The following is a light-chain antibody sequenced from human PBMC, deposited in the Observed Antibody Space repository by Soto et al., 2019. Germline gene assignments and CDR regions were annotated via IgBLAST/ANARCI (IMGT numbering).Light chain of an antibody. Sequence: QSALTQPASVSGSPGQSITISCTGTSSDVGGYNYVSWYQQQSGKAPKLMIHEVSNRPSGVSNRFSGSKSGNTASLTISGLQAEDEADYYCSSYTSSSTRVVFGGGTKVTVL. CDR2: EVS. J-gene: IGLJ2*01. V-gene: IGLV2-14*01. CDR1: SSDVGGYNY. CDR3: SSYTSSSTRVV.